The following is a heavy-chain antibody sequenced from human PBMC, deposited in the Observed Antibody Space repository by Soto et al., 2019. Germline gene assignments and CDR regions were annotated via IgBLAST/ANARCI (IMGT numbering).Heavy chain of an antibody. Sequence: ASVKVSCKASGGTFSSYAMHWVRQAPGQRLEWLGWIKPGTGTTKYSQKFQGRVNITRDTSISTAYLELSRLRSDDTAVYYCARAPLFLWFGELLLSEPWGTWFDPWGQGTLVTVSS. V-gene: IGHV1-3*01. CDR2: IKPGTGTT. D-gene: IGHD3-10*01. CDR3: ARAPLFLWFGELLLSEPWGTWFDP. CDR1: GGTFSSYA. J-gene: IGHJ5*02.